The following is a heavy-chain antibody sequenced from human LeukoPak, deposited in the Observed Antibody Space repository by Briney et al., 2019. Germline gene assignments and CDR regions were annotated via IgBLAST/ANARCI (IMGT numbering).Heavy chain of an antibody. V-gene: IGHV3-7*04. J-gene: IGHJ4*02. CDR3: ARDSPGYLAYDS. Sequence: GGSLRLSCAASGFTFSTYWMTWVRQAPGKGPEWVANIKEDGSATYYVDSVKGRFTISRDNAKKSLYLQMNSLRAEDAAVYYCARDSPGYLAYDSWGQGTLVTVSS. CDR2: IKEDGSAT. D-gene: IGHD1-1*01. CDR1: GFTFSTYW.